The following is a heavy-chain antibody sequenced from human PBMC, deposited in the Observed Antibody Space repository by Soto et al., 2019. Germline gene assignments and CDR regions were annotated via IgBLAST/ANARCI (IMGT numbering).Heavy chain of an antibody. V-gene: IGHV1-18*01. CDR3: ARLGQILGYCSGGSCYSDY. CDR1: GYTFTSYG. J-gene: IGHJ4*02. CDR2: ISAYNGNT. Sequence: QVQLVQSGAEVKKPGASVKVSCKASGYTFTSYGISWVRQAPGQGLEWMGWISAYNGNTNYAQKLQGRVTMTTDTSTSKAYMELRSLRSDDPAVYYCARLGQILGYCSGGSCYSDYWGQGTLVTVSS. D-gene: IGHD2-15*01.